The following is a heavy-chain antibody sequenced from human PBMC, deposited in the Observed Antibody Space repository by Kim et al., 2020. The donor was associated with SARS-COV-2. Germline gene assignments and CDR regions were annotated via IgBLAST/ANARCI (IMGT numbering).Heavy chain of an antibody. Sequence: GGSLRLSCAASGFTFDDYAMHWVRQAPGKGLEWVSGISWNSGSIGYADSVKGRFTISRDNAKNSLYLQMNSLRAEDTALYYCAKFGSSDNYFDYWGQGTLVTVSS. CDR2: ISWNSGSI. CDR3: AKFGSSDNYFDY. CDR1: GFTFDDYA. V-gene: IGHV3-9*01. D-gene: IGHD3-3*01. J-gene: IGHJ4*02.